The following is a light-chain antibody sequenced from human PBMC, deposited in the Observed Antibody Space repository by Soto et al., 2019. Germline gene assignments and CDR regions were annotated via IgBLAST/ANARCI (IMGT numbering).Light chain of an antibody. J-gene: IGLJ3*02. CDR3: SSFTGSTTWV. CDR1: NSDVGGYDY. V-gene: IGLV2-14*03. Sequence: ALTQPASVSGSPGQSITISCTGTNSDVGGYDYVSWYQQHPGKAPKLLIYDVSKRPSGLSNRFSGSKSGNTASLTISGLLTEDEADYYCSSFTGSTTWVFGGGTKVTVL. CDR2: DVS.